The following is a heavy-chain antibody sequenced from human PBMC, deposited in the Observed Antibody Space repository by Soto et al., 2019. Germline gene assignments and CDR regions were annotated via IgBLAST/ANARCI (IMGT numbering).Heavy chain of an antibody. CDR1: GFTFSSYA. CDR3: ARDHRNGSAPYFDY. J-gene: IGHJ4*02. D-gene: IGHD6-19*01. Sequence: GGSLRLSCAASGFTFSSYAMHWVRQAPGKGLEWVAVISYDGSNKYYADSVKGRFTISRDNSKNTLYLQMNSLRAEDTAVYYCARDHRNGSAPYFDYWGQGTLVTVSS. V-gene: IGHV3-30-3*01. CDR2: ISYDGSNK.